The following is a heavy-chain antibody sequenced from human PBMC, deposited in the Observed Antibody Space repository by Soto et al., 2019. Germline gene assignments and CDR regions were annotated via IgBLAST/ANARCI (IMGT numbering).Heavy chain of an antibody. D-gene: IGHD4-17*01. J-gene: IGHJ5*02. V-gene: IGHV1-18*01. CDR1: GYTFTSYG. CDR3: ARSAKKFNYGDYPNWFVP. CDR2: ISAYNGNT. Sequence: ASVKVSCKASGYTFTSYGISWVRQAPGQGLEWMGWISAYNGNTNYAQKLQGRVTMTTDTSTSTAYMELRSLRSDDTAVYYCARSAKKFNYGDYPNWFVPWGQGTLVTV.